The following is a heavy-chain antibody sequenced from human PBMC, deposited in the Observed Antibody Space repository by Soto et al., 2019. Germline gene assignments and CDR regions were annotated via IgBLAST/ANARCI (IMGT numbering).Heavy chain of an antibody. CDR1: GFNVSSNY. J-gene: IGHJ4*02. D-gene: IGHD3-22*01. CDR3: ARERSGTIYYDSSGFLY. V-gene: IGHV3-53*01. Sequence: WGSLRLSCAASGFNVSSNYMSWVRQAPGQGLEWVSVIYRDESTQYADSVRGRFIISRDNSKNTLYLQMNSLRAEDTAVYYCARERSGTIYYDSSGFLYWGRGTLVTVSS. CDR2: IYRDEST.